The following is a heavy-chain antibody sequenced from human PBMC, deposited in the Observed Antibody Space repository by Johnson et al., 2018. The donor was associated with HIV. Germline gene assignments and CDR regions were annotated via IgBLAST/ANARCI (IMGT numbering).Heavy chain of an antibody. CDR2: IYSGGST. D-gene: IGHD5-12*01. Sequence: EVQLVESGGGLVQPGGSLRLSCAASGFTVSSNYMSWVRQAPGKGLEWVSVIYSGGSTYYADSVKGRFTISRDNSKNTLYLQMNSLRAEDTAVYYCARGRGYSGYDPPAAFDIWGQGTMVTVSS. CDR1: GFTVSSNY. J-gene: IGHJ3*02. V-gene: IGHV3-66*02. CDR3: ARGRGYSGYDPPAAFDI.